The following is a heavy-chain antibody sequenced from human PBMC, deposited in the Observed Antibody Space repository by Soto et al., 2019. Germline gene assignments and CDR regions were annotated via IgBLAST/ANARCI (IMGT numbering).Heavy chain of an antibody. Sequence: GGSLILSCAASGFTFDDYAMHWVRQAPGKGLEWVSLISGDGGSTYYADSVKGRFTISRDNSKNSLYLQMNSLRTEDTALYYCAKDMATINYYYGMDVWGQGTTVTVSS. CDR1: GFTFDDYA. CDR2: ISGDGGST. J-gene: IGHJ6*02. D-gene: IGHD5-12*01. CDR3: AKDMATINYYYGMDV. V-gene: IGHV3-43*02.